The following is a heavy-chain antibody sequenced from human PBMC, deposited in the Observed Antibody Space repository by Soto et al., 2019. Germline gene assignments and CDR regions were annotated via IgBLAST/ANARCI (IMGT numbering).Heavy chain of an antibody. CDR2: IYYSGST. CDR3: ARRYGGNLDY. Sequence: SETLCLTYTVSGGSISGYYWCWIRQPPGKGLEWIGYIYYSGSTNYNPSLKSRVTISVDTSKNQFSLKLSSVTAADTAVYYCARRYGGNLDYWGQGTLVTVSS. V-gene: IGHV4-59*08. D-gene: IGHD1-26*01. CDR1: GGSISGYY. J-gene: IGHJ4*02.